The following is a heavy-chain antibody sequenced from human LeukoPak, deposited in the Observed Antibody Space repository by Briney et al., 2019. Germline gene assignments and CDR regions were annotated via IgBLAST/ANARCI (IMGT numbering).Heavy chain of an antibody. J-gene: IGHJ4*02. CDR1: GGTFINYA. Sequence: GSSVKVSCKASGGTFINYAISWVRQAPGQGLEWMGGIIPIFGTANSAQEFQGRVTITADESTSTAYMELSSLRSEDTAVYYCAINYYDSSGYYLYYFDYWGQGTLVTVSS. V-gene: IGHV1-69*01. CDR2: IIPIFGTA. D-gene: IGHD3-22*01. CDR3: AINYYDSSGYYLYYFDY.